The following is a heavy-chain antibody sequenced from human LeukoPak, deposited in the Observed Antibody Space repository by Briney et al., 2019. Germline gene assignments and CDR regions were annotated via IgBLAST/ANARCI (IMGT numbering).Heavy chain of an antibody. CDR1: GDSNSSTYY. CDR2: IYHDGST. V-gene: IGHV4-38-2*02. D-gene: IGHD1-14*01. CDR3: ATSVGSLLQPEEAFDL. Sequence: SETLSLTCTVSGDSNSSTYYWGWIRQPPGRGLEWIGNIYHDGSTDYKSSLKSRVTISRNTSKKQSSLTLTSLTATDTAVYFCATSVGSLLQPEEAFDLWGQGTMITVSS. J-gene: IGHJ3*01.